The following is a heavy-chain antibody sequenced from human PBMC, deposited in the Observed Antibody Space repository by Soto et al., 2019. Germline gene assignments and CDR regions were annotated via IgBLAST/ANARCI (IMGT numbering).Heavy chain of an antibody. D-gene: IGHD1-26*01. J-gene: IGHJ4*02. CDR2: INGRGNYI. V-gene: IGHV3-21*01. CDR3: VREDGIVGANSAFDY. Sequence: GGSLRLSCASSGFTFSTYTMNWVRQAPGKGLEWVSSINGRGNYIYYADSVKGRFTISRDNAKNSLYLQMDRVRAEDTALYYCVREDGIVGANSAFDYWGLGALVTVSS. CDR1: GFTFSTYT.